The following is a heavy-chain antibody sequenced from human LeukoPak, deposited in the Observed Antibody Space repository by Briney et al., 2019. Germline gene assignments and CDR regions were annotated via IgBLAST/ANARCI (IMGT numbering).Heavy chain of an antibody. CDR2: INSDGSST. D-gene: IGHD2-2*01. CDR3: ARANCSSTSCYLINYYYYYYMDV. CDR1: GFTFNTYG. J-gene: IGHJ6*03. V-gene: IGHV3-74*01. Sequence: PGGSLRLSCAAPGFTFNTYGMSWVRQAPGKGLVWVSRINSDGSSTSYADSVKGRFTISRDNAKNTLYLQMNSLRAEDTAVYYCARANCSSTSCYLINYYYYYYMDVWGKGTTVTVSS.